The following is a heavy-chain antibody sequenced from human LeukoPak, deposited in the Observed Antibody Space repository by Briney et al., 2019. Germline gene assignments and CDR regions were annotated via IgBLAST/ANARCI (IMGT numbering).Heavy chain of an antibody. V-gene: IGHV4-34*01. D-gene: IGHD1-14*01. CDR1: GGSFSGYY. CDR3: ARGSLGTPQA. J-gene: IGHJ5*02. Sequence: SETLSLTCAVYGGSFSGYYWSWIRQPPGKGLEWIGEINHSGSTNYNPSLKSRVTISVDTSKNQFSLKLSSVTAADTAVYYCARGSLGTPQAWGQGTLVTVSS. CDR2: INHSGST.